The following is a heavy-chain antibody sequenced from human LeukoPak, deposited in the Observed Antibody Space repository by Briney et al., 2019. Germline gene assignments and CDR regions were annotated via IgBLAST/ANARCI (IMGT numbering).Heavy chain of an antibody. J-gene: IGHJ4*02. Sequence: ASVKVSCKASGYLLNYNYIHWVRQAPGQGLEWMGIINPSGGSTTYAQKFQGRVAMTSDTSTRTVHVELSSLRSEDTAVYFCARDRMDTAMGPYLDNWGQGTLVTVSS. CDR3: ARDRMDTAMGPYLDN. CDR2: INPSGGST. V-gene: IGHV1-46*02. D-gene: IGHD5-18*01. CDR1: GYLLNYNY.